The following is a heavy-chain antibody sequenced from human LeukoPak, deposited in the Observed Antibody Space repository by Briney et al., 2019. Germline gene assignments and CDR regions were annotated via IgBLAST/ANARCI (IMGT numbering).Heavy chain of an antibody. J-gene: IGHJ4*02. CDR1: RGSFSGYY. Sequence: SETLSLTCAVYRGSFSGYYWSWIRQPPRKGLEWIGEINHSGSTNYNPSLKRRVTISVDTSKNQFSLKLSSVTAADTAVYYCARGSGPCGGDCYPFDYWGQRTLVTVSS. V-gene: IGHV4-34*01. CDR2: INHSGST. D-gene: IGHD2-21*02. CDR3: ARGSGPCGGDCYPFDY.